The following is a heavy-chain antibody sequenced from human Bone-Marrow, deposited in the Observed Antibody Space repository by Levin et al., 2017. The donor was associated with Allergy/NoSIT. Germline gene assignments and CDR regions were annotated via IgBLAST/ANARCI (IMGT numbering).Heavy chain of an antibody. CDR3: ARTHIVVVPAAILGDFYYMDV. CDR2: IIPIYGTA. CDR1: GGTFSSYA. V-gene: IGHV1-69*13. Sequence: SVKVSCKASGGTFSSYAISWVRQAPGQGLEWMGGIIPIYGTANYAQNFQGRVTITADESTSTAYMELSSLRSEDTAVYYCARTHIVVVPAAILGDFYYMDVWGKGTTVTVSS. J-gene: IGHJ6*03. D-gene: IGHD2-2*01.